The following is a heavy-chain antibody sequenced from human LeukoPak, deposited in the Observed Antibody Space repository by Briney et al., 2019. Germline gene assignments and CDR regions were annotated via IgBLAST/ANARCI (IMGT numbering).Heavy chain of an antibody. CDR1: AGSISGYY. V-gene: IGHV4-59*01. D-gene: IGHD1-26*01. CDR2: IYSSGST. Sequence: SETLSLTCTVSAGSISGYYWSWIRQPPGKGLEWIAYIYSSGSTNYNPSLKSRVTISVDASKNQFSLKLSSVTAADTAVYYCARDRRRDLLHAFDIWGQGTMVTVSS. CDR3: ARDRRRDLLHAFDI. J-gene: IGHJ3*02.